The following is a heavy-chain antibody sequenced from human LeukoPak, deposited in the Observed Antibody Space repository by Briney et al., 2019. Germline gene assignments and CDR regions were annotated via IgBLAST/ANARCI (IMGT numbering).Heavy chain of an antibody. Sequence: GSLRLSCAASGFSFSVNHVNWVRQAPGKGLEWVSYISSTSRDIYYADSVMGRFTISRDNVENSLYLQMNSLRAEDTAVYYCARDKCSGGTCYGYFQHWGQGTLVTVSS. CDR1: GFSFSVNH. V-gene: IGHV3-48*01. CDR3: ARDKCSGGTCYGYFQH. D-gene: IGHD2-15*01. J-gene: IGHJ1*01. CDR2: ISSTSRDI.